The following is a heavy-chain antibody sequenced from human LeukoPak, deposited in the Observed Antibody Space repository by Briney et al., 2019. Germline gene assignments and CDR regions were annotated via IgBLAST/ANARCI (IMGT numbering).Heavy chain of an antibody. J-gene: IGHJ4*02. V-gene: IGHV3-7*01. D-gene: IGHD3-22*01. Sequence: PGGSLRLSCAASGFTFSSYWMSWVRQAPGKGLEWVANIKQDGSEKYYVDSVKGRFTISRDNAKNSLYLQMNSLRAEDTAVYYCARDLVDYYDSSGYYPPSYWGQGTLVTVSS. CDR2: IKQDGSEK. CDR3: ARDLVDYYDSSGYYPPSY. CDR1: GFTFSSYW.